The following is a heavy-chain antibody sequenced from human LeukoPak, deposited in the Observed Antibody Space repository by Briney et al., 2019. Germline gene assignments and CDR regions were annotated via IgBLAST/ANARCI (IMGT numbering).Heavy chain of an antibody. CDR3: AKYYSDSSGYGFPDY. D-gene: IGHD3-22*01. CDR1: GFTFSSYA. J-gene: IGHJ4*02. CDR2: ISGSGGST. V-gene: IGHV3-23*01. Sequence: GGSLRLFCAASGFTFSSYAMSWVRQAPGKGLEWVSAISGSGGSTYYGDSVKGRITISRDNSKNTLYLQMNSLRAEDTAVYYCAKYYSDSSGYGFPDYWGQGTLVTVSS.